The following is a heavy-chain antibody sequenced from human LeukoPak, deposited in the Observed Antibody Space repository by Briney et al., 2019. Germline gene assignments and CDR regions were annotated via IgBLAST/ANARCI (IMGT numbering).Heavy chain of an antibody. CDR2: INHSGST. D-gene: IGHD3-10*01. V-gene: IGHV4-34*01. CDR1: GGSFSDYY. J-gene: IGHJ3*02. CDR3: ARADGSGSLLAFDI. Sequence: KPSETLSLTCAVSGGSFSDYYWIWIRQAPTKGLQWIGEINHSGSTNYNPSLKSRVTMSVNASKNQFSLNLSSVTAADTAVYYCARADGSGSLLAFDIWGQGTMVTVSS.